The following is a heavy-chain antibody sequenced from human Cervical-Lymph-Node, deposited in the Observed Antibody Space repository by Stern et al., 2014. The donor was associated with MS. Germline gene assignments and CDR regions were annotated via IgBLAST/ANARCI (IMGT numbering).Heavy chain of an antibody. CDR2: TNQAGSEK. CDR3: ANGGTTWN. D-gene: IGHD1-1*01. Sequence: EVQLVESGGGEVQPGGSLRLSCVASDLAFRTYWMNWVRQAPGQGLQWVAYTNQAGSEKYCVDSVKGRFTISRDNAKKSLYLQMNNLRSEDTAVYYCANGGTTWNWGQGTLFTVSS. V-gene: IGHV3-7*03. CDR1: DLAFRTYW. J-gene: IGHJ4*02.